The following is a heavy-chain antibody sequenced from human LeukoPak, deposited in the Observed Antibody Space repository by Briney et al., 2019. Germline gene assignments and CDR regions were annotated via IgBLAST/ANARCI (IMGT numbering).Heavy chain of an antibody. CDR2: ISSSGSTI. J-gene: IGHJ6*03. CDR3: ARDRGWLQFRYYYYMDV. D-gene: IGHD5-24*01. Sequence: GGSLRLSCAASGFTFSSYEMNWVRQAPGKGLEWVSYISSSGSTIYYADSVKGRFTISRDNAKNSLYLQMNSLRAEDTAVYYCARDRGWLQFRYYYYMDVWGKGTTVTISS. CDR1: GFTFSSYE. V-gene: IGHV3-48*03.